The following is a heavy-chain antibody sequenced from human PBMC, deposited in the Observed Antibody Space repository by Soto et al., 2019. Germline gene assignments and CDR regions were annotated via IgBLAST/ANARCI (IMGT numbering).Heavy chain of an antibody. J-gene: IGHJ4*02. CDR3: ARDSGYVLYFDY. V-gene: IGHV4-31*03. Sequence: TLSLTCTVSGGSISSGGYYWSWIRQHPGKGLEWIGYIYYSGSTYYNPSLKSRVTISVDTSKNQFSLKLSSVPAADTAVYYCARDSGYVLYFDYWGQGTLVTVSS. CDR2: IYYSGST. CDR1: GGSISSGGYY. D-gene: IGHD6-25*01.